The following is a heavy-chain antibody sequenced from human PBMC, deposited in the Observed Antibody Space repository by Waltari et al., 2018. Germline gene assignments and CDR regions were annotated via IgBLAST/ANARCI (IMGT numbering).Heavy chain of an antibody. CDR3: ASGYYYDSGYLYNSLDV. D-gene: IGHD3-22*01. V-gene: IGHV4-38-2*01. CDR1: GGSISGGYG. CDR2: ISGSSGST. Sequence: QVQLQESGPAVVKPSETLSLTCAVSGGSISGGYGWSWIRQAPGKGLEWIESISGSSGSTYSNPSLKSRVTISKDTSKNQFSLKLSSVTAADTAVYYCASGYYYDSGYLYNSLDVWGRGVLVTVSS. J-gene: IGHJ4*02.